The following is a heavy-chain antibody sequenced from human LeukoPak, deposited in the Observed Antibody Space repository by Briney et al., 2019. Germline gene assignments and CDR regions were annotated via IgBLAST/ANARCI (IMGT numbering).Heavy chain of an antibody. CDR1: GFTFRNYN. CDR3: ARDVDDYGDYVILGGGVDYYYYYMDV. D-gene: IGHD4-17*01. CDR2: ISSSSSYI. Sequence: GGSLRLSCVASGFTFRNYNMIWVRQAPGKGLEWVSSISSSSSYIYYADSVKGRFTISRDNAKNSLYLQMNSLRAEDTAVYYCARDVDDYGDYVILGGGVDYYYYYMDVWGKGTTVTVSS. J-gene: IGHJ6*03. V-gene: IGHV3-21*01.